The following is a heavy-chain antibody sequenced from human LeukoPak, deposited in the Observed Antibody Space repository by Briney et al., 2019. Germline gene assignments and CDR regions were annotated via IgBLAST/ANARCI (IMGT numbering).Heavy chain of an antibody. CDR3: ARGFGYGMDV. D-gene: IGHD3-10*01. CDR1: GFTFNNYW. CDR2: INNDGSSA. V-gene: IGHV3-74*01. J-gene: IGHJ6*02. Sequence: GGSLRLSCAASGFTFNNYWIHWARQVPGKGLVWVSRINNDGSSASYVDSVKGRFTISRDNAKNTLFLQMNSLRAEDTAVYYCARGFGYGMDVWGQGTTVTVSS.